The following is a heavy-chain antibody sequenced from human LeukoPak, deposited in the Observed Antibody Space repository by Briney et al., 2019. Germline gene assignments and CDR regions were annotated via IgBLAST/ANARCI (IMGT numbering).Heavy chain of an antibody. CDR1: GGTFSSYA. D-gene: IGHD6-19*01. CDR3: ARGTTTGRVAGMDY. V-gene: IGHV1-69*13. J-gene: IGHJ4*02. Sequence: SVKVSCKATGGTFSSYAISWVRQAPGQGLEWMGGIIPISGTANYAQKFQGRVTITADESTSTAYMELSSLRSEDTAVYYCARGTTTGRVAGMDYWGQGTLVTVSS. CDR2: IIPISGTA.